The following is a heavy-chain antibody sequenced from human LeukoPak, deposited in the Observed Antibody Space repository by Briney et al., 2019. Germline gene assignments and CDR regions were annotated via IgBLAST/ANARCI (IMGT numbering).Heavy chain of an antibody. CDR1: GFTFSSYA. CDR3: ARVRDIVVVVAANDY. Sequence: PGGSLRLSCAASGFTFSSYAMHWVRQAPGKGLEWVAVISYDGSNKYYADSVKGRFTISRDNSKNTLYLQMNSLRAEDTAVYYCARVRDIVVVVAANDYWGQGTLVTVSS. V-gene: IGHV3-30-3*01. J-gene: IGHJ4*02. D-gene: IGHD2-15*01. CDR2: ISYDGSNK.